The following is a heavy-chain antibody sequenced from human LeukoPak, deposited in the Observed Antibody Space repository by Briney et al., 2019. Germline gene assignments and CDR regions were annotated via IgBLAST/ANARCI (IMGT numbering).Heavy chain of an antibody. CDR1: GGSISSSSYY. V-gene: IGHV4-39*01. D-gene: IGHD6-13*01. J-gene: IGHJ3*02. Sequence: PSETLSLTCTVSGGSISSSSYYWGWIRQPPGKGLEWIGSIYYSGSTYYNPSLKSRVTISVDTSKNQFSLKLSSVTAADTAVYYCARSEPDTGIAAAGTESAFDIWGQGTMVTVSS. CDR3: ARSEPDTGIAAAGTESAFDI. CDR2: IYYSGST.